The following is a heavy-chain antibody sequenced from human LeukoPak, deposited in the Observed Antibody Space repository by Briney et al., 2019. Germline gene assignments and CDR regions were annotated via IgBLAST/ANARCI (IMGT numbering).Heavy chain of an antibody. J-gene: IGHJ6*03. V-gene: IGHV4-34*01. D-gene: IGHD3-10*01. CDR3: ARIGSGSYYPTGYYYYMDV. CDR2: INHSGST. CDR1: GGSFSGYY. Sequence: ASDTLSLTCAVYGGSFSGYYWRWIRQPPAQGLEWIGEINHSGSTNYNPSLKRRVTISVDTSKNQFSLKLSSVTAADTAVYYCARIGSGSYYPTGYYYYMDVWGKGTTVTVSS.